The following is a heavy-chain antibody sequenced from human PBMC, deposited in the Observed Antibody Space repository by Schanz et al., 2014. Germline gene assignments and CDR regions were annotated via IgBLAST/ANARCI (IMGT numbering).Heavy chain of an antibody. D-gene: IGHD3-9*01. CDR1: GGTFSSST. CDR3: AKVDRTRYYAMDV. J-gene: IGHJ6*02. Sequence: QVQLVQSGAEVKKPGASVKVSCKASGGTFSSSTLTWVRQAPGQGLEWMGRIIPILDKTNYAQKFQGRVTMTADKSTSTVDMEVSGLRSEDTAVYYCAKVDRTRYYAMDVWGQGTTVTVSS. CDR2: IIPILDKT. V-gene: IGHV1-69*09.